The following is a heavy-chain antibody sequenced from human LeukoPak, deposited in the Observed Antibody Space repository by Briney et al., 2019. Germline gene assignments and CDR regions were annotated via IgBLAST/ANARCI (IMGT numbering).Heavy chain of an antibody. CDR2: IYPGDSDT. Sequence: GESLKISCKGSGYSFTSYWIGWVRQMPGKGLEWMGIIYPGDSDTRYSPSFQGQVTISADKSISTAHLQWSSLKASDTAMYYCARQSAAGTIDFDYWGQGTLVTVSS. CDR3: ARQSAAGTIDFDY. V-gene: IGHV5-51*01. J-gene: IGHJ4*02. CDR1: GYSFTSYW. D-gene: IGHD6-13*01.